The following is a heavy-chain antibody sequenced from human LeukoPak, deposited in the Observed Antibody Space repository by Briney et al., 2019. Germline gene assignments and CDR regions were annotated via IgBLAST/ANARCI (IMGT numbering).Heavy chain of an antibody. CDR2: IRPSGDNT. D-gene: IGHD6-19*01. CDR1: GFTFSSYD. J-gene: IGHJ5*02. V-gene: IGHV3-23*01. Sequence: GGSLRLSCAGSGFTFSSYDMTWVRQAPGRGLEWVSSIRPSGDNTYYGDSVKGRFTISRDNSKNTVYLQMNNMRVDDTAVYYCALVAGWHWFDPSGQGTLVTVSS. CDR3: ALVAGWHWFDP.